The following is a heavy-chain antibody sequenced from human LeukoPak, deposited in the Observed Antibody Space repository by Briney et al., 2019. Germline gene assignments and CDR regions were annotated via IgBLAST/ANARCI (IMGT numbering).Heavy chain of an antibody. J-gene: IGHJ4*02. V-gene: IGHV4-4*02. Sequence: SWVTISVDKSKNQFSLKLSSVTAADTAVYHCAREAMYSYGNNFDYWGQGTLVTVSS. D-gene: IGHD5-18*01. CDR3: AREAMYSYGNNFDY.